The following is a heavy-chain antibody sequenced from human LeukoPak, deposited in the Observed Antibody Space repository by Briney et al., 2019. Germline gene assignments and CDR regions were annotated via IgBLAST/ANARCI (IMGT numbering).Heavy chain of an antibody. Sequence: SETLSLTCTVSGGSISSGDYYWSWIRQPPGKGLEWIGYIYYRGSTYYNPSLKSRITISIDTSKNQFSLKLSSVTAADTAIYYCARERMTGYYFDYWGQGTLVTVSS. D-gene: IGHD1-14*01. V-gene: IGHV4-30-4*02. CDR3: ARERMTGYYFDY. CDR1: GGSISSGDYY. J-gene: IGHJ4*02. CDR2: IYYRGST.